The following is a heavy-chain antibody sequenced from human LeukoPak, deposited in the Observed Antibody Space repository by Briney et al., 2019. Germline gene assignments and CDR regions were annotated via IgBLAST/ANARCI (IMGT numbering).Heavy chain of an antibody. CDR2: ISWNSGSI. D-gene: IGHD3-10*01. CDR3: AKAPYGSGSYAFDY. V-gene: IGHV3-9*01. Sequence: GGSLRLSCAASGFTFDDYAMHWVRQAPGKGLEWVSGISWNSGSIGYADSVKGRFTISRDNAKNPLYLQMNSLRAEDTALYYCAKAPYGSGSYAFDYWGQGTLVTVSS. CDR1: GFTFDDYA. J-gene: IGHJ4*02.